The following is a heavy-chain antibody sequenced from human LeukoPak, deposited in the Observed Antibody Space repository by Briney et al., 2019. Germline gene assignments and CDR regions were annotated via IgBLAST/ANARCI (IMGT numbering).Heavy chain of an antibody. CDR2: ISYSGST. CDR1: GGSIRDSY. V-gene: IGHV4-59*01. Sequence: SETLSLTCTVSGGSIRDSYWAWIRQPPGTGLEWIGYISYSGSTNYNPSLESRVTMSLAASKNQFSLKLSSVTAADTAMYYCAKNEGRYDGVGRYITTADYWGRGTLVTVSS. D-gene: IGHD2-8*01. J-gene: IGHJ4*02. CDR3: AKNEGRYDGVGRYITTADY.